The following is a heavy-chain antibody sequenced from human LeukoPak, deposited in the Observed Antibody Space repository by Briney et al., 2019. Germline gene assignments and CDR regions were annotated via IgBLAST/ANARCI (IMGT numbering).Heavy chain of an antibody. D-gene: IGHD1-26*01. V-gene: IGHV3-23*01. CDR2: VSGSGGAT. CDR1: GFPFSSHA. J-gene: IGHJ4*02. Sequence: GGSLRLSCAASGFPFSSHAMSWVRLAPGKGLEWVSTVSGSGGATYYADSVKGRFTISRDNSKNTVYLQMNSLRAEDTAVYYCAKDEGIVGAISDYWGQGTLVTVSS. CDR3: AKDEGIVGAISDY.